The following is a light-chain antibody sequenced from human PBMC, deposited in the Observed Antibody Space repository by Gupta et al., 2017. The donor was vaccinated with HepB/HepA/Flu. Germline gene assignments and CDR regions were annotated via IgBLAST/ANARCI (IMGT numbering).Light chain of an antibody. Sequence: EIVLTQSPDFQSVSPEEKVTITCRASQSVGTDLHWYRQKPGQSPMLLIKFASQSLSGVPPRISGSGSGTYFTLTINSPEAEDAATYYCQQSDILPITFGGGTKVEIK. CDR3: QQSDILPIT. J-gene: IGKJ4*01. CDR2: FAS. V-gene: IGKV6-21*01. CDR1: QSVGTD.